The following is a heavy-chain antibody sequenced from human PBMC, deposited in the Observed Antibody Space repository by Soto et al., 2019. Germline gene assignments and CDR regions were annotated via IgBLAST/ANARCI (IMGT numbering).Heavy chain of an antibody. J-gene: IGHJ3*02. CDR1: GGSISSYY. CDR3: ARYNWGAMGAFDI. V-gene: IGHV4-59*01. D-gene: IGHD1-1*01. CDR2: IYYSGST. Sequence: QVQLQESGPGLVKPSETLSLTCTVSGGSISSYYWSWIRQPPGKGLEWIGYIYYSGSTNYNPSLKSRVTISVKTSKNQFSLKLSSVTAADTAVYYCARYNWGAMGAFDIWGQGTMVTVSS.